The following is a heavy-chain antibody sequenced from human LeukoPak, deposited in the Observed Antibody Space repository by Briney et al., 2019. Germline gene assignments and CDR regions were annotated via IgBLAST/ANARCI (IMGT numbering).Heavy chain of an antibody. CDR3: ARDRDYVWGSYPPDY. D-gene: IGHD3-16*02. Sequence: PGGSQRLSCAASGFTFSSYAMHWVRQAPGKGLEWVAVISYDGSNKYYADSVKGRFTISRDNSKNTLYLQMNSLRAEDTAVYYCARDRDYVWGSYPPDYWGQGTLVTVSS. CDR1: GFTFSSYA. J-gene: IGHJ4*02. CDR2: ISYDGSNK. V-gene: IGHV3-30-3*01.